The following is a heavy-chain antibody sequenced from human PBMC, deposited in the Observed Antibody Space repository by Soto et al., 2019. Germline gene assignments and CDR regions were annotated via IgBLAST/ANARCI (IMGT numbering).Heavy chain of an antibody. V-gene: IGHV3-72*01. CDR1: GFTFSDHY. D-gene: IGHD4-17*01. CDR2: TRNKANSYTT. Sequence: EVQLVESGGGLVQPGGSLRLSCAASGFTFSDHYMDWVRQAPVKGLEWVGRTRNKANSYTTEYAASVKGRFTISRDDSKNSLFLQMNSLKTEDTAVYYCARELMTTVTYFDYWGQGILVTVSS. J-gene: IGHJ4*02. CDR3: ARELMTTVTYFDY.